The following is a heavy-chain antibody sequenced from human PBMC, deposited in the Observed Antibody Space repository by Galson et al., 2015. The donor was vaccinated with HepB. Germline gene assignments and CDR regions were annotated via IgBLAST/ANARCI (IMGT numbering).Heavy chain of an antibody. D-gene: IGHD2-2*02. Sequence: SLRLSCAASGFTFSSYGMRWVRQAPGKGLEWVAVISYDGSNKYYADSVKGRFTISRDNSKNTLYLQMNSLRAEDTAVYYCAKETFYTLDNYYYYMDVWGKGTTVTVSS. J-gene: IGHJ6*03. CDR2: ISYDGSNK. CDR3: AKETFYTLDNYYYYMDV. V-gene: IGHV3-30*18. CDR1: GFTFSSYG.